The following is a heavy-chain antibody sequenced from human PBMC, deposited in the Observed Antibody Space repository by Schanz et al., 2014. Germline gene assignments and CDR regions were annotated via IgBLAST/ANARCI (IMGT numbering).Heavy chain of an antibody. D-gene: IGHD4-4*01. J-gene: IGHJ3*02. CDR1: GASISGSSDY. CDR3: ARRDNYLSAFDI. V-gene: IGHV4-39*01. CDR2: IYYTGTT. Sequence: QLQLQESGPGLVKPSETLSLTCTVSGASISGSSDYWGWIRQSPGKGLEWIGNIYYTGTTYYNPXXKSRFSISLDTSKNQASLKLTSVTAADTAVFYCARRDNYLSAFDIWGQGTMVTVSS.